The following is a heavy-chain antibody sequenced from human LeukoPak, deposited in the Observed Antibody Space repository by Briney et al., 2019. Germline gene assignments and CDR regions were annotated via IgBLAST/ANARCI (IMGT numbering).Heavy chain of an antibody. CDR1: GGSFSGYY. CDR3: ARAPYCGGDCSRASDY. V-gene: IGHV4-34*01. J-gene: IGHJ4*02. D-gene: IGHD2-21*02. Sequence: SETLSLTCAVYGGSFSGYYWSWIRQPPGKWREWIGEINHSGSTNYNPSLKSRVTISVDTSKNQFSLKLSSVTAADTAVYYCARAPYCGGDCSRASDYWGQGTLVTVSS. CDR2: INHSGST.